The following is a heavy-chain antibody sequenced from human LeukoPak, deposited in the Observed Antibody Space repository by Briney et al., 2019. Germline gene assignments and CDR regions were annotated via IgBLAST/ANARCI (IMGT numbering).Heavy chain of an antibody. CDR1: GFTFSGSA. D-gene: IGHD3-10*01. CDR2: ISYDGSNK. J-gene: IGHJ5*02. V-gene: IGHV3-30*04. CDR3: AKHCAAVGDETSERVFWFDP. Sequence: GGSLRLSCAASGFTFSGSAMHWVRQAPGKGLEWVAVISYDGSNKYYADSVKGRFTISRDNSKNTLYLQMNSLRAEDTAVYYCAKHCAAVGDETSERVFWFDPWGQGTLVTVS.